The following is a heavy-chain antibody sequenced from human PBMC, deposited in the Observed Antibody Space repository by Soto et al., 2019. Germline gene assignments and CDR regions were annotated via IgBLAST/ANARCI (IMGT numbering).Heavy chain of an antibody. J-gene: IGHJ5*02. D-gene: IGHD5-12*01. V-gene: IGHV4-34*01. CDR1: GGSSSGYY. CDR2: VNHGANT. Sequence: SETLSLTCAVYGGSSSGYYWTWIRQPPGKGLEWIGDVNHGANTNYNPSLKRRVSISVDMSNNQFSLKLSSVTAADTAVYYCARQVEMATIVRFDPWGQGTLVTVSS. CDR3: ARQVEMATIVRFDP.